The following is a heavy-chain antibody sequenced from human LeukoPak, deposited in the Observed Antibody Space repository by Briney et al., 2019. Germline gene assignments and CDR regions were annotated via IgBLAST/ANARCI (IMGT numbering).Heavy chain of an antibody. V-gene: IGHV3-11*04. CDR3: ASHKYSSSSFDY. CDR1: GFTFSDYY. Sequence: PGGSLRLSCAASGFTFSDYYMSWIRQAPGKGLEWVSYISSSGSTIYYADSVKGRFTISRDNAKNSLYLQVNSLRAEDTAVYYCASHKYSSSSFDYWGQGTLVTVSS. D-gene: IGHD6-6*01. CDR2: ISSSGSTI. J-gene: IGHJ4*02.